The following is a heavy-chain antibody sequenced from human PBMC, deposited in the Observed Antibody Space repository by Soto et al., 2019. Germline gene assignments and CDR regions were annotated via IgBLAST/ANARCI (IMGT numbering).Heavy chain of an antibody. D-gene: IGHD6-6*01. CDR3: ASGYSSSSTSILDF. CDR2: INPNSGGT. V-gene: IGHV1-2*02. J-gene: IGHJ4*02. CDR1: GYTFSAYY. Sequence: ASVKVSCKASGYTFSAYYTHWVRQAPGQGLEWMGWINPNSGGTNYAQNFQGRVALTRDTSISTAYMEVSRLRSDDTAVYYCASGYSSSSTSILDFWGQGTPVTVSS.